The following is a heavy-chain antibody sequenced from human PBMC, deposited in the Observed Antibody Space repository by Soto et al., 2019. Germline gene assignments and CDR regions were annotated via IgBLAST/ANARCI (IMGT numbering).Heavy chain of an antibody. D-gene: IGHD2-8*01. V-gene: IGHV4-59*08. CDR3: ARQANGHQGGSDAFDI. CDR1: GGSISSYY. CDR2: IYYSGST. Sequence: SETLSLTCTVSGGSISSYYWTWIRQPPGKGLEWIGYIYYSGSTNYNPSLKSRVTISVDTSKNHFSLRLSSVTAADTAVYYCARQANGHQGGSDAFDIWGQGTMVTVSS. J-gene: IGHJ3*02.